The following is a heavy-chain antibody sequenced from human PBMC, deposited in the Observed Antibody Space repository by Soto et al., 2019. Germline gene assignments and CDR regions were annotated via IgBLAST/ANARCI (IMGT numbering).Heavy chain of an antibody. CDR2: IYHSGST. CDR1: GGSLSNYY. Sequence: QVQLQQWGAGLLKPSETLSLTCAVSGGSLSNYYWSWIRQPPGKGLEWIGEIYHSGSTNYNPSLKSRVTISVDTSKNQFYLKLSSVTAADTAVYYCATSKSYFFQSGGSHRVPLGFWGQGTLVTVSS. D-gene: IGHD2-15*01. V-gene: IGHV4-34*02. CDR3: ATSKSYFFQSGGSHRVPLGF. J-gene: IGHJ4*02.